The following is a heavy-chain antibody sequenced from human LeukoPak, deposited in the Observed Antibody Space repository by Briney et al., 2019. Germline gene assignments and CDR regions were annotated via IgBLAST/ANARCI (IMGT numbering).Heavy chain of an antibody. J-gene: IGHJ6*02. Sequence: GGSPRLSCAASGFTFSSYAMHWVRQAPGKGLEWVAVISYDGSNKYYADSVKGRFTISRDNSKNTLYLQMNSLRAEDTAVYYCARDVLRYFEGQYGMDAWGQGTTVTVSS. CDR2: ISYDGSNK. CDR1: GFTFSSYA. CDR3: ARDVLRYFEGQYGMDA. D-gene: IGHD3-9*01. V-gene: IGHV3-30-3*01.